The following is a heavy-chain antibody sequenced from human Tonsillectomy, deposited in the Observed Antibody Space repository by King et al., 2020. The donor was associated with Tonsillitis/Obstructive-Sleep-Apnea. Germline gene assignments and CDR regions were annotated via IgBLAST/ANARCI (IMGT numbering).Heavy chain of an antibody. Sequence: QLVQSGGGVVQPGGSLRLSCAASGFTFADYAMHWVRQAPGKGLEWASLVSGDGGSSYCADSVKGRFTISRDNSKNSLYLQMSSLRTEDTALYYCAKDVAVAGYYYYMDVWGKGTPVTVSS. CDR2: VSGDGGSS. V-gene: IGHV3-43*02. CDR1: GFTFADYA. D-gene: IGHD6-19*01. J-gene: IGHJ6*03. CDR3: AKDVAVAGYYYYMDV.